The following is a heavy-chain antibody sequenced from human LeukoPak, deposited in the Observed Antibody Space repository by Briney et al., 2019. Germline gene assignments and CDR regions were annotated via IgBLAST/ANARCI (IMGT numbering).Heavy chain of an antibody. CDR3: AQSRYYYDSSDI. CDR1: GCTVTSYH. CDR2: INPSGGST. V-gene: IGHV1-46*01. Sequence: ASVKVSCKASGCTVTSYHMHWVRQAPGQGLEWMGVINPSGGSTRYAQKFQGRVTMTRDTSTSTVYMELSSLRSEDTAVYYCAQSRYYYDSSDIWGQGTMVTVSS. D-gene: IGHD3-22*01. J-gene: IGHJ3*02.